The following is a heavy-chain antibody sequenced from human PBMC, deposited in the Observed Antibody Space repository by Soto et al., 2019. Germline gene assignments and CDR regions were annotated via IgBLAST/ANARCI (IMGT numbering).Heavy chain of an antibody. CDR1: GYTFTGYY. CDR2: INPNSGGT. CDR3: ARGIKVGGSCYSCNPTQQPLDY. J-gene: IGHJ4*02. D-gene: IGHD2-15*01. V-gene: IGHV1-2*02. Sequence: GASVKVSCKASGYTFTGYYMHWVRQAPGQGLEWMGWINPNSGGTNYAQKFQGRVTMTRDTSISTAYMELSRLRSDDTAVYYCARGIKVGGSCYSCNPTQQPLDYWGQGTLVTVSS.